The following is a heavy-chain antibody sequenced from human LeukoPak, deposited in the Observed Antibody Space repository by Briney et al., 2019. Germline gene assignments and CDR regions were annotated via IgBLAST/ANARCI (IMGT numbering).Heavy chain of an antibody. J-gene: IGHJ5*02. D-gene: IGHD3-22*01. CDR3: ARHWTITMIVVVITGWFDP. V-gene: IGHV4-34*01. CDR2: INHSGST. Sequence: SETLPLTCAVYGGSFSGYYWSWIRQPPGKGLEWIGEINHSGSTNYNPSLKSRVTISVDTSKNQFSLKLSSVTAADTAVYYCARHWTITMIVVVITGWFDPWGQGTLVTVSS. CDR1: GGSFSGYY.